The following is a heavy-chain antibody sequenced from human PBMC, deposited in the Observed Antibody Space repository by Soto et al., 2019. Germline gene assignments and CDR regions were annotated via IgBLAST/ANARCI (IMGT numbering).Heavy chain of an antibody. J-gene: IGHJ3*02. Sequence: QVQLVQSGAEVKKPGASVKVSCKASGYTFTSYGISSVRQAPGQGLEWMGWISAHNGNTNYAQKLQGRVTMTTGTSKRTAYMELRSLTSDDTAVYYCASVEEDAFDTWGQGTMVTVAS. CDR1: GYTFTSYG. D-gene: IGHD3-3*01. CDR2: ISAHNGNT. V-gene: IGHV1-18*01. CDR3: ASVEEDAFDT.